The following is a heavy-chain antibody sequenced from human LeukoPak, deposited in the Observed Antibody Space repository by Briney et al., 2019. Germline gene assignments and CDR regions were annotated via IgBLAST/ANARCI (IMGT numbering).Heavy chain of an antibody. CDR3: AILYYDSSGYHDY. CDR2: INHSGST. V-gene: IGHV4-34*01. J-gene: IGHJ4*02. Sequence: SETLSLTCAVYGRSFSGYYWSWIRQPPGKGLEWIGEINHSGSTTYNPSLKNRVTISVDTSKNQFSLKLSSVTTADTAVYYCAILYYDSSGYHDYWGQGTLVTVSA. CDR1: GRSFSGYY. D-gene: IGHD3-22*01.